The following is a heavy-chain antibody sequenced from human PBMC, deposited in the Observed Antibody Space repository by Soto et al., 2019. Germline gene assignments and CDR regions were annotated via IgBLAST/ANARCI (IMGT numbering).Heavy chain of an antibody. Sequence: ASVKVSCKACGDSFTSYGISWVRQAPGQGLEWMGWISAYNGNTNYAQKLQGRVTMTTDNSKNTLYLQMNSLRAEDTAVYYCARLIVVVITTLGFDYWGQGTLVTVSS. J-gene: IGHJ4*02. CDR2: ISAYNGNT. D-gene: IGHD3-22*01. CDR3: ARLIVVVITTLGFDY. CDR1: GDSFTSYG. V-gene: IGHV1-18*01.